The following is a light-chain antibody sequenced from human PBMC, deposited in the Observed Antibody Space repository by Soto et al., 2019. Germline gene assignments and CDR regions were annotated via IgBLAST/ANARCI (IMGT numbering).Light chain of an antibody. CDR1: QSVSRS. J-gene: IGKJ4*01. CDR3: QHRTNWLT. V-gene: IGKV3-11*01. Sequence: EIVLTQSPATLSLSPGERATLSCRASQSVSRSLAWYQQKPGQAPRLLIYEASNRATGIPARFSGSGSGTDFTLTISSLEPEDFAVYYCQHRTNWLTFGGGTKVEIK. CDR2: EAS.